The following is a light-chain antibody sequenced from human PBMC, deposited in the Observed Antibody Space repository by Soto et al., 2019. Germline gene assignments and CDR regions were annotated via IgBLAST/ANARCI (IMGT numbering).Light chain of an antibody. CDR2: EVN. V-gene: IGLV2-8*01. J-gene: IGLJ1*01. CDR1: SSDVGGYNY. Sequence: QSALTQPPSASGSPGQSVAISCTGTSSDVGGYNYVSWYQQHPGKAPKLMIYEVNKRPSGVPDRFSGSKSGNTASLTVSGLQADDEVDYYCSSYAGSRNVFGTGTKVPV. CDR3: SSYAGSRNV.